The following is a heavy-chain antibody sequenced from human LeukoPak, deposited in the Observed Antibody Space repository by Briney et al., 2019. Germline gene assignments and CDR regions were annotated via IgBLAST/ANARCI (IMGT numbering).Heavy chain of an antibody. V-gene: IGHV3-23*01. D-gene: IGHD3-16*02. CDR2: ISGSGGST. J-gene: IGHJ4*02. CDR1: GFTFSSYA. CDR3: VSWGNYRSFDY. Sequence: GGSLRLSCAASGFTFSSYAVSWVRQAPGKGLEWVSAISGSGGSTYYADSVKGRFTISRDNSKNTLYLQMNSLRAEDTAVYYCVSWGNYRSFDYWGQGTLVTVSS.